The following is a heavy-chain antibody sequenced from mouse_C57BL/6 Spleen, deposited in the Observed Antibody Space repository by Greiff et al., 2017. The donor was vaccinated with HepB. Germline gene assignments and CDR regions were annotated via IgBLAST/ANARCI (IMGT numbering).Heavy chain of an antibody. V-gene: IGHV3-6*01. Sequence: VQLKESGPGLVKPSQSLSLTCSVTGYSITSGYYWNWIRQFPGNKLEWMGYISYDGSNNYNPSLKNRISITRDTSKNQFFLKLNSVTTEDTATYYCARALGAMDYWGQGTSVTVSS. CDR2: ISYDGSN. J-gene: IGHJ4*01. CDR3: ARALGAMDY. CDR1: GYSITSGYY.